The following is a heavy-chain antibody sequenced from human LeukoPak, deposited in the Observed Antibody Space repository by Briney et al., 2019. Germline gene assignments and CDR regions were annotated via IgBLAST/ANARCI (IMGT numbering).Heavy chain of an antibody. D-gene: IGHD6-19*01. CDR3: ARSIAVATYYFDY. V-gene: IGHV3-7*01. Sequence: GGSLRLSCAASGFTFSHYWMNWVRQAPGEGLEWVANINRDGSEKYYVDSVKGRFTISRDTAKNSLYLQMNSLRAEDTAVYYCARSIAVATYYFDYWGQGILVTVSS. J-gene: IGHJ4*02. CDR2: INRDGSEK. CDR1: GFTFSHYW.